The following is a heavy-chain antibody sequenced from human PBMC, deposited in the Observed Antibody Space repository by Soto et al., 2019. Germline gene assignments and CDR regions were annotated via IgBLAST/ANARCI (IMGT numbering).Heavy chain of an antibody. CDR3: ARVGFGELLAHGMDV. D-gene: IGHD3-10*01. J-gene: IGHJ6*02. Sequence: QVQLQESGPGLVKPSQTLSLTCTVSGGSISSGDYYWSWIRQPPGKGLEWIGYIYYSGSTYYNPSLRTRVTISVDPSKNQVSLKLSSVTAADTAVYYCARVGFGELLAHGMDVWGQGTTVTVSS. CDR2: IYYSGST. CDR1: GGSISSGDYY. V-gene: IGHV4-30-4*01.